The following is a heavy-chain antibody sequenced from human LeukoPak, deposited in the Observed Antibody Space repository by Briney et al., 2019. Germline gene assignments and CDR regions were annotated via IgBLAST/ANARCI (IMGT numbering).Heavy chain of an antibody. D-gene: IGHD6-13*01. J-gene: IGHJ6*03. CDR1: GFTFSSYW. CDR3: ARVKQQLVRLLGRDTTYYYYYYMDV. CDR2: IKQDGSEK. V-gene: IGHV3-7*01. Sequence: GGSLRLSCAASGFTFSSYWMIWVRQAPGKGLEWVANIKQDGSEKHYVDSVKGRFTISRDNAKNSLFLQMNSLRVEDTAVYYCARVKQQLVRLLGRDTTYYYYYYMDVWGKGTTVTVSS.